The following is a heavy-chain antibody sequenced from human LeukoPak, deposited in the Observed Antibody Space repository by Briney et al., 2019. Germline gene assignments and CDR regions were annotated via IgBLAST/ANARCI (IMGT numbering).Heavy chain of an antibody. CDR2: ISAYNGNT. V-gene: IGHV1-18*01. CDR3: ARVDYGVEGWFDP. J-gene: IGHJ5*02. D-gene: IGHD4-17*01. CDR1: GYTFTSYD. Sequence: ASVKVSCKASGYTFTSYDINWVRQATGQGLEWMGWISAYNGNTNYAQKLQGRVTMTTDTSTSTAYMELRSLRSDDTAVYYCARVDYGVEGWFDPWGQGTLVTVSS.